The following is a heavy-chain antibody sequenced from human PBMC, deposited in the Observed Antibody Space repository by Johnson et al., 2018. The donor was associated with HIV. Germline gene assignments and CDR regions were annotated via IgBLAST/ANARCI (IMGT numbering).Heavy chain of an antibody. CDR3: AKVYCGGDCSFGGAAFNI. Sequence: QMLLVESGGGVVRPVGSLILSCAASGFTFGTYAIHWVRQAPGKGLEWVAVISYDGSNKYYGDSVKGRFTISRDNSKNTLYLQMNSLRAEDTAVYYCAKVYCGGDCSFGGAAFNIWGQGTMVTVSS. CDR1: GFTFGTYA. D-gene: IGHD2-21*02. J-gene: IGHJ3*02. CDR2: ISYDGSNK. V-gene: IGHV3-30-3*01.